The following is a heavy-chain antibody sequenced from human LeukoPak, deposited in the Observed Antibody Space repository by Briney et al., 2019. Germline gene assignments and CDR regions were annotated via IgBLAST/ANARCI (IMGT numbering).Heavy chain of an antibody. D-gene: IGHD2/OR15-2a*01. CDR2: LSYTGIT. V-gene: IGHV4-59*02. CDR1: GASVSSSH. J-gene: IGHJ4*02. Sequence: SETLSLTCVVSGASVSSSHWNWIRQLPGKGLEWIGCLSYTGITDYNPSLTSRVTISLDTSKNQVSLKLRSVTAADTAVYYCSEGYFEPFDHWGQGTLVTVSS. CDR3: SEGYFEPFDH.